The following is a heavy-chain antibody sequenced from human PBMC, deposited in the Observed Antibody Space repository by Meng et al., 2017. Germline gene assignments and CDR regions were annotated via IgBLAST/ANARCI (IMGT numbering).Heavy chain of an antibody. CDR2: ISYDGSNK. Sequence: GGSLRLSCAASGFTSSSYAMHWVRQAPGKGLEWVAVISYDGSNKYYADSVKGRFTISRDNSKNTLYLQMNSLRAEDTAVYYCARDLPYYCGSGSSKSFDYWGQGTLVTVSS. CDR1: GFTSSSYA. D-gene: IGHD3-10*01. CDR3: ARDLPYYCGSGSSKSFDY. V-gene: IGHV3-30*04. J-gene: IGHJ4*02.